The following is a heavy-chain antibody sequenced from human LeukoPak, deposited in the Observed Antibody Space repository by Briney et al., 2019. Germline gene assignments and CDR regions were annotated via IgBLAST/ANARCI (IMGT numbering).Heavy chain of an antibody. V-gene: IGHV3-23*01. J-gene: IGHJ4*02. CDR3: AKDGWNDIPDY. Sequence: GGSLRLSCAASGFTFSSYAMSWVRQTPGKGLEWVSGIVGSGGITYYADSVKGRFTISRDNSKETLYLQMNSLRAEDTAVYYCAKDGWNDIPDYWGQGTLVTVSS. CDR1: GFTFSSYA. CDR2: IVGSGGIT. D-gene: IGHD1-1*01.